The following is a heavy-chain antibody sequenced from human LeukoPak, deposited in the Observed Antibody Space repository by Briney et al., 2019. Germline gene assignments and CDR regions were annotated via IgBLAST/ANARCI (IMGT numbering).Heavy chain of an antibody. CDR1: GFSFTTYW. J-gene: IGHJ5*02. V-gene: IGHV3-7*03. Sequence: GGSLRLSCAATGFSFTTYWMSWVRQAPGKGLEWVANIKEDGSDKYYVDSVKGRFSISRDNAKNSLYLQMSSLRAEDTAVYYCAKDPGDKAVDRWFDPWGQGTLVAVSS. CDR2: IKEDGSDK. D-gene: IGHD6-19*01. CDR3: AKDPGDKAVDRWFDP.